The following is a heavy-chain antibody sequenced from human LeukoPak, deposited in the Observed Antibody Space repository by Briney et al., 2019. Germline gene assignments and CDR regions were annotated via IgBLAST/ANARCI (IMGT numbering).Heavy chain of an antibody. V-gene: IGHV4-39*01. CDR1: GDSVSRSDSY. J-gene: IGHJ1*01. D-gene: IGHD3-22*01. CDR2: IYYSGRT. CDR3: ARRRYYDGSGYLE. Sequence: KPSETLSLTCSVSGDSVSRSDSYLDWIRQPPGKGLEWIGTIYYSGRTYYSPSLKSRVTMSVDPSNNQFSLNLRSVTAADTALYYCARRRYYDGSGYLEWGQGTLLSVSS.